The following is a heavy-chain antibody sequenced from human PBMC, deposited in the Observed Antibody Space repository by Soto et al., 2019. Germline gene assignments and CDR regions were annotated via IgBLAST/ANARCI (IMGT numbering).Heavy chain of an antibody. D-gene: IGHD5-12*01. V-gene: IGHV3-33*01. J-gene: IGHJ5*02. Sequence: QVQLVESGGGVVQPGLSLRLSCAASGFTFSSYGMHWVRQAPCKGLEWVAVIWYDGSNKYYADSVKGRFTISRDNSKHTLYLQMNSLRAEDTAVYYCARDRGYYYDSGCCDPWGQGTLVTVSS. CDR1: GFTFSSYG. CDR2: IWYDGSNK. CDR3: ARDRGYYYDSGCCDP.